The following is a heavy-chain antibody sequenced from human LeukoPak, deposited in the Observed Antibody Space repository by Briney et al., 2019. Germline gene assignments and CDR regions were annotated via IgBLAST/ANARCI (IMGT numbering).Heavy chain of an antibody. D-gene: IGHD3-10*01. CDR2: VYGGDTT. Sequence: GGSLRLSCAASGSSGTTNYMSWVRQAPGKGLEFASIVYGGDTTVYADSVKGRFTISRDTSKNTLFLQMSSLTVEDTAVYYCRTDLVGDTDYWGQGTLVTVSS. V-gene: IGHV3-66*01. CDR3: RTDLVGDTDY. CDR1: GSSGTTNY. J-gene: IGHJ4*02.